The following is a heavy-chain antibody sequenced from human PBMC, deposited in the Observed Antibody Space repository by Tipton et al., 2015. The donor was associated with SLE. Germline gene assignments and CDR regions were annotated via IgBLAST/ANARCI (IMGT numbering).Heavy chain of an antibody. Sequence: SLRLSCAASGFTFSSYWMSWVRQAPGKGLEWVANIKQDGSEKYYVDSVKGRFTISRDNAKNSLYLQMSSLTAEDTAVYYCAKDPQETYCSSSSCEFNYWGQGTLVTVSS. D-gene: IGHD2-2*01. CDR3: AKDPQETYCSSSSCEFNY. CDR1: GFTFSSYW. J-gene: IGHJ4*02. V-gene: IGHV3-7*03. CDR2: IKQDGSEK.